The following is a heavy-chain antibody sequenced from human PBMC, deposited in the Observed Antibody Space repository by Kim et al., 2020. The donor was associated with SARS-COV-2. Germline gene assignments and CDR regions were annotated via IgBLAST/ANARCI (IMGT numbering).Heavy chain of an antibody. CDR2: IYSGGST. CDR3: ARSDYYGSGSYRHYYYYYGMDV. Sequence: GGSLRLSCAASGFTVSSNYMSWVRQAPGKGLEWVSVIYSGGSTYYADSVKGRFTISRDNSKNTLYLQMNSLRAEDTAVYYCARSDYYGSGSYRHYYYYYGMDVWGQGTTVTVSS. CDR1: GFTVSSNY. D-gene: IGHD3-10*01. J-gene: IGHJ6*02. V-gene: IGHV3-66*01.